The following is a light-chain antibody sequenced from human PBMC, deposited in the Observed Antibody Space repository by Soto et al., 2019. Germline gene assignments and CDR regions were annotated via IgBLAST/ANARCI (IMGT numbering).Light chain of an antibody. J-gene: IGKJ1*01. CDR1: QSVLYSSNNKNY. CDR2: WAS. V-gene: IGKV4-1*01. CDR3: QQYYSTPA. Sequence: DIVMTQSPDSLAVSLGERATINCKSSQSVLYSSNNKNYLAWYQQLSGEPPKLLIYWASTRESGVPDRFSGSGSGTDFTLTISSLQAEDVAVYYCQQYYSTPAFGQGTKVDIK.